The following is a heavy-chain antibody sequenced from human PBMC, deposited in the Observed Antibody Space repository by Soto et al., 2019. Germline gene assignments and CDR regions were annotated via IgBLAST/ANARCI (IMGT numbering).Heavy chain of an antibody. V-gene: IGHV4-4*03. CDR3: VSKLGPYYYGLDV. D-gene: IGHD3-16*01. CDR1: GETLTPNHW. CDR2: IYHTGIA. Sequence: QENLRDTSTVYGETLTPNHWRSWVRQPPGKGPELIGEIYHTGIANYNPSLESRVAFSVDKSKNQFSLSLTSVTAADTAVYYCVSKLGPYYYGLDVWGQGTTVT. J-gene: IGHJ6*02.